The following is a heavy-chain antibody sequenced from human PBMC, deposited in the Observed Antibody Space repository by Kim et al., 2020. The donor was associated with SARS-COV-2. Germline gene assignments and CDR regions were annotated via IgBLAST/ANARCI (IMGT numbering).Heavy chain of an antibody. CDR3: EEDMSSDTTYSFDY. D-gene: IGHD3-22*01. V-gene: IGHV3-9*01. Sequence: GGSLRLSCAASGFTFGDYAMHWVRQAPGKGLEWVSGISWNSGNIGYADSVTGRFTITSDKAKNSLYLQMHSLRAENTALYYCEEDMSSDTTYSFDYWGQGTLVTVSS. CDR2: ISWNSGNI. J-gene: IGHJ4*02. CDR1: GFTFGDYA.